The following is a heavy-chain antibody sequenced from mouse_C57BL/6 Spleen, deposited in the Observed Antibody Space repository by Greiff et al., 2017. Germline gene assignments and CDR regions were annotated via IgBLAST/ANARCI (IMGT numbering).Heavy chain of an antibody. D-gene: IGHD1-2*01. CDR2: IYPGSGNT. CDR3: ARADGQNYFDY. J-gene: IGHJ2*01. Sequence: VQLQQSGAELVRPGASVKLSCKASGYTFSDYYINWVKQRPGQGLEWIARIYPGSGNTYYNEKFKGKATLTAEKSSSTAYMQLSSLTSEDSAVYFCARADGQNYFDYWGQGTTLTVSS. CDR1: GYTFSDYY. V-gene: IGHV1-76*01.